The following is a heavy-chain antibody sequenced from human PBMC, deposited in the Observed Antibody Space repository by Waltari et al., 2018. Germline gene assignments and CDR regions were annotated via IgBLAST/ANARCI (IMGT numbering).Heavy chain of an antibody. V-gene: IGHV1-18*01. D-gene: IGHD1-7*01. CDR1: GYTFTSYG. CDR3: ARDRRAGNWNYGSFDY. CDR2: ISAYNDNT. Sequence: QVQLVQSGAEVKKPGASVKVSCKASGYTFTSYGISWVRQAPGQGLEWMGWISAYNDNTNYAQKLQGRVTMTTGTSTSTAYMELRSLRSDDTAVYYCARDRRAGNWNYGSFDYWGQGTLVTVSS. J-gene: IGHJ4*02.